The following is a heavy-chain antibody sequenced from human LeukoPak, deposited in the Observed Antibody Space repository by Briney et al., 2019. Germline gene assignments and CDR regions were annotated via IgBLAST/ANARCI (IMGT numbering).Heavy chain of an antibody. V-gene: IGHV3-13*04. D-gene: IGHD3-9*01. J-gene: IGHJ4*02. CDR2: IGTAGDT. CDR3: AKGAYYDILTGYHFDY. Sequence: PGGSLRLSCAASGFTFSSYDMHWVRQATGKGLEWVSAIGTAGDTYYPGSVKGRFTISRENAKNSLYLQMNSLRAEDTAVYYCAKGAYYDILTGYHFDYWGQGTLVTVSS. CDR1: GFTFSSYD.